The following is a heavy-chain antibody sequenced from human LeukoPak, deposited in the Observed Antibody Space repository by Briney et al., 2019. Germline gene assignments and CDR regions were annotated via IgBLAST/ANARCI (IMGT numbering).Heavy chain of an antibody. CDR1: GGSISSYY. Sequence: SETLSLTCTVSGGSISSYYWSWIRQPPGKGLEWIAYIYYSGSTNYNPSLKSRVTISVDTSKYQFSLKLSSVTAADTAVYYCATGIAPNWFDPWGQGTLVTVSS. CDR3: ATGIAPNWFDP. CDR2: IYYSGST. D-gene: IGHD6-13*01. V-gene: IGHV4-59*01. J-gene: IGHJ5*02.